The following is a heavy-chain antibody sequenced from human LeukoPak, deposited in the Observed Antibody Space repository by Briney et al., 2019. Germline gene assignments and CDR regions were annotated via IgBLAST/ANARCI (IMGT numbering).Heavy chain of an antibody. CDR1: GFTLSSYE. CDR3: ARDRDSSSWYEYYYYYYGMDV. Sequence: GGSLRLSCAASGFTLSSYEMNWVRQAPGKGLEWVSYISSSGSTIYYADSVKGRFTISRDNAKNSLYLQMNSLRAEDTAVYYCARDRDSSSWYEYYYYYYGMDVWGQGTTVTVSS. CDR2: ISSSGSTI. V-gene: IGHV3-48*03. D-gene: IGHD6-13*01. J-gene: IGHJ6*02.